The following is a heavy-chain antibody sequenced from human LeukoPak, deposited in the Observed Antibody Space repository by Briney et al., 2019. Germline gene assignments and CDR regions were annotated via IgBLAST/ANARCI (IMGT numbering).Heavy chain of an antibody. CDR1: GFTFSSYS. CDR3: ARDSVGGLNAFDI. Sequence: PGGSLRLSCAASGFTFSSYSMDWVRQAPGKGLEWVSSISSSSSYIYYADSVKGRFTISRDNAKNSLYLQMNSLRAEDTAVYYCARDSVGGLNAFDIWGQGTMVTVSS. CDR2: ISSSSSYI. V-gene: IGHV3-21*01. D-gene: IGHD2-15*01. J-gene: IGHJ3*02.